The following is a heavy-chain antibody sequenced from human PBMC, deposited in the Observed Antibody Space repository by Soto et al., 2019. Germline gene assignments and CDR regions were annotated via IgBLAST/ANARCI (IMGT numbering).Heavy chain of an antibody. CDR2: ISYDGSNK. CDR3: ARSIAARPGLVAAAGNIYYYGMDV. CDR1: GFTFSSYA. Sequence: PGGSLRLSCAASGFTFSSYAMHWVRQAPGKGLEWVAVISYDGSNKYYADSVKGRFTISRDNSKNTLYLQMNSLRAEDTAVYYCARSIAARPGLVAAAGNIYYYGMDVWGQGTTVTVSS. D-gene: IGHD6-13*01. J-gene: IGHJ6*02. V-gene: IGHV3-30-3*01.